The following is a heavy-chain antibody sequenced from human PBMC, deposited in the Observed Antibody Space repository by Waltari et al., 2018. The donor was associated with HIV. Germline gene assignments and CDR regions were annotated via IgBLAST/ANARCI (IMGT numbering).Heavy chain of an antibody. V-gene: IGHV3-9*01. Sequence: EVQLVESGGGLVQPGRSLRLSCAASGFTFDDYPMHWVRQHPGKGLEWISGISLNSEITDYADSVKGRFTISRDNVKNLLYLQMNSLRPEDTALYYCAKGGSHLTIFEAWFDSWGQGTLVTVSS. CDR3: AKGGSHLTIFEAWFDS. CDR2: ISLNSEIT. CDR1: GFTFDDYP. J-gene: IGHJ5*01. D-gene: IGHD3-3*01.